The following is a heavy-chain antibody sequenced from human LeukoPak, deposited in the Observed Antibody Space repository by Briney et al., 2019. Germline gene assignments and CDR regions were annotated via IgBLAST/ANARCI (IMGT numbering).Heavy chain of an antibody. D-gene: IGHD6-19*01. CDR1: GFTFRSYA. CDR3: ARAGSSGWYRGPYYGMDV. Sequence: GGSLRLSCAASGFTFRSYAMSWVRQAPGKGLEWVSVIYSGGSTYYADSVKGRFTISRDNSKNTLYLQMNSLRAEDTAVYYCARAGSSGWYRGPYYGMDVWGQGTTVTVSS. J-gene: IGHJ6*02. CDR2: IYSGGST. V-gene: IGHV3-53*01.